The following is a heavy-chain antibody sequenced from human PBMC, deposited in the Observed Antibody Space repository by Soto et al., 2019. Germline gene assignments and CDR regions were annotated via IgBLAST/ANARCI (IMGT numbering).Heavy chain of an antibody. CDR1: GGSISSGGYY. V-gene: IGHV4-31*03. D-gene: IGHD3-22*01. Sequence: SETLSLTCTVSGGSISSGGYYWSWIRQHPGKGLEWIGYIYYSGSTYYNPSLESRVTISVDTSKNQFSLKLSSVTAADTAVYYCARDSDVYYYDSSGYYPWGQGTLVTVSS. J-gene: IGHJ5*02. CDR3: ARDSDVYYYDSSGYYP. CDR2: IYYSGST.